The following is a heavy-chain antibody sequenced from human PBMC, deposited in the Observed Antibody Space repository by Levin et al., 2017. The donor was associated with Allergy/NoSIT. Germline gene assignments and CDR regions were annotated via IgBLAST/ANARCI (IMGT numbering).Heavy chain of an antibody. Sequence: ASVKVSCKVSGYTLTELSMHWVRQAPGKGLEWMGGFDPEDGETIYAQKFQGRVTMTEDTSTDTAYMELSSLRSEDTAVYYCATVKRYCSSTSCYGIFDYWGQGTLVTVSS. CDR1: GYTLTELS. CDR2: FDPEDGET. D-gene: IGHD2-2*01. CDR3: ATVKRYCSSTSCYGIFDY. V-gene: IGHV1-24*01. J-gene: IGHJ4*02.